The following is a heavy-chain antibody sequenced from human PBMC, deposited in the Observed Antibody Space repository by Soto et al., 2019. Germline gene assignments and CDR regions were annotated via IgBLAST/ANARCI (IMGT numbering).Heavy chain of an antibody. CDR3: ARETVDTTLARFDY. V-gene: IGHV3-30*03. CDR1: GFIFSNYG. D-gene: IGHD5-18*01. J-gene: IGHJ4*02. CDR2: ISYDGSDK. Sequence: GGSLRLSCSASGFIFSNYGMHWVRQAPGKGLEWVAVISYDGSDKYYADSVKGRFTISRDKSKNTLYVQMNSLRREDTAVYYSARETVDTTLARFDYWGQGTLVTVSS.